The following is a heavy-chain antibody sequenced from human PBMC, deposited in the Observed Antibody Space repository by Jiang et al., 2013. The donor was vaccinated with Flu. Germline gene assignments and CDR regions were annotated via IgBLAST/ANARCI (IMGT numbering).Heavy chain of an antibody. CDR3: TTAKGLRWYPFDY. CDR2: GTT. D-gene: IGHD4-23*01. Sequence: GTTDYAAPVKGRFTISRDDSKNTLYLQMNSLKTEDTAVYYCTTAKGLRWYPFDYWGQGTLVTVSS. J-gene: IGHJ4*02. V-gene: IGHV3-15*01.